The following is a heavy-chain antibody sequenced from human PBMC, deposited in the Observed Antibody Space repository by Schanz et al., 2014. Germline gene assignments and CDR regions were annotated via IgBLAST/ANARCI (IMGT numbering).Heavy chain of an antibody. Sequence: VQLQQWGAGRLRPAETLSLTCAVYGGSVSGYFWTWIRQSPRKGLEWIGEINYSGSAHYNPSLTSRLTISMDASKSQHSLKMKSVSAADTAVYYCARGGRYCSGGGCHYPYNYYGMDVWGQGTTVTVSS. J-gene: IGHJ6*02. CDR2: INYSGSA. CDR1: GGSVSGYF. CDR3: ARGGRYCSGGGCHYPYNYYGMDV. D-gene: IGHD2-15*01. V-gene: IGHV4-34*01.